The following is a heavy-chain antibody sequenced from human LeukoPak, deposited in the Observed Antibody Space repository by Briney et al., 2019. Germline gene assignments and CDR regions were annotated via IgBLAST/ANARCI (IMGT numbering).Heavy chain of an antibody. CDR2: IYYSGST. J-gene: IGHJ5*02. D-gene: IGHD6-13*01. CDR1: GGSISSGSYY. CDR3: ARGMVNLSLKRSSWTQITNWFDP. Sequence: SETLSLTCTVSGGSISSGSYYWGWIRQPPGKGLEWIGSIYYSGSTYFNPSLKSRVTISVDTSKNQFSLKLSSVTAADTAVYYCARGMVNLSLKRSSWTQITNWFDPWGQGTLVTVSS. V-gene: IGHV4-39*07.